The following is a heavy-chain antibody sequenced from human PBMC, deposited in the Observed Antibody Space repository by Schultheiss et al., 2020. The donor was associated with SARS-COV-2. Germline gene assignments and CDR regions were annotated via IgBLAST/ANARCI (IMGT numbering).Heavy chain of an antibody. D-gene: IGHD6-13*01. V-gene: IGHV3-30*01. J-gene: IGHJ5*02. Sequence: GGSLRLSCAASGFTFSSYAMHWVRQAPGKGLEWVAVMSYDRINKYYADSVKGRFTISRDNSKNTLYLQMNSLRAEDTAIYYCAKDDGHQLVGWFDPWGQGTLVTVSS. CDR2: MSYDRINK. CDR1: GFTFSSYA. CDR3: AKDDGHQLVGWFDP.